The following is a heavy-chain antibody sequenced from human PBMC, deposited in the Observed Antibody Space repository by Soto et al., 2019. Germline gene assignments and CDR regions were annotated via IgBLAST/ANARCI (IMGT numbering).Heavy chain of an antibody. CDR1: GGSISSGDYY. J-gene: IGHJ6*02. CDR3: ARDPYTYYDFWSGQSCGMDV. CDR2: IYYSGST. Sequence: SETLSLTCTVSGGSISSGDYYWSWIRQPPGKGPEWIGYIYYSGSTYYNPSLKSRVTISVDTSKNQFSLKLSSVTAADTAVYYCARDPYTYYDFWSGQSCGMDVWGQGTTVTVSS. D-gene: IGHD3-3*01. V-gene: IGHV4-30-4*01.